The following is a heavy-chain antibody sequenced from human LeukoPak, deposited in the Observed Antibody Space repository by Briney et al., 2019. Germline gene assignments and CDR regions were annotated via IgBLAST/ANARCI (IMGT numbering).Heavy chain of an antibody. J-gene: IGHJ4*02. D-gene: IGHD3-3*01. CDR3: ARVVKGGYDFWSGPYYFDY. CDR1: GYTFTSYG. CDR2: INSSGGTT. V-gene: IGHV1-46*01. Sequence: ASVKVSCKASGYTFTSYGISWVRQAPGQGLEWMGIINSSGGTTTCAQKFQGRVTMTRDTSTYTVYMELSSLRSEDTAVYYCARVVKGGYDFWSGPYYFDYWGQRTLVTVSS.